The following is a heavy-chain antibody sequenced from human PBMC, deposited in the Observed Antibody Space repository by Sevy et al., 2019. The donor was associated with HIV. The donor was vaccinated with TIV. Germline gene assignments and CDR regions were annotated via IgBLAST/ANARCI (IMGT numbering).Heavy chain of an antibody. J-gene: IGHJ6*02. CDR1: GYTFTSYY. V-gene: IGHV1-46*03. CDR3: TRLGVAVTTLPYGMDV. CDR2: INPSDGST. D-gene: IGHD6-19*01. Sequence: ASVKVSCKASGYTFTSYYMYWVRQAPGQGPEWMGRINPSDGSTSYAQKFQGRVTMTSDTSTSTVYMELSSLRSEDTAVYYCTRLGVAVTTLPYGMDVWGQGTTVTVSS.